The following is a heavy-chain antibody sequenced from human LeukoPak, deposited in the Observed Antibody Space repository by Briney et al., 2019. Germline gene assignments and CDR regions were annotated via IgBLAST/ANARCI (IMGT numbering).Heavy chain of an antibody. CDR3: AGLYGSGSYSFDY. CDR2: IYYSGST. J-gene: IGHJ4*02. Sequence: SETLSLTCTVSGGSISSSSYYWGWSRQPPGKRLEWIGSIYYSGSTYYNPSLKSRVTISVDTSKNQFSLKLSSVTAADTAVYYCAGLYGSGSYSFDYWGQGTLVTVSS. V-gene: IGHV4-39*01. D-gene: IGHD3-10*01. CDR1: GGSISSSSYY.